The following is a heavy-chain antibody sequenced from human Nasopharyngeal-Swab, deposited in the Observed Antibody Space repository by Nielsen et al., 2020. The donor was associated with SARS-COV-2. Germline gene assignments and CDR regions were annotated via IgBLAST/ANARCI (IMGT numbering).Heavy chain of an antibody. J-gene: IGHJ6*03. CDR1: GYTFTSYA. CDR2: INAGNGNT. D-gene: IGHD3-3*01. V-gene: IGHV1-3*01. CDR3: ARDSKPPYDFWSGSYYYYYMDV. Sequence: ASVKVSCKASGYTFTSYAMHWVRQAPGQRLEWMGWINAGNGNTKYSQKFQGRVTITRDTSASTAYMELSSLRAEDTAVYYCARDSKPPYDFWSGSYYYYYMDVWGKGTTDTVSS.